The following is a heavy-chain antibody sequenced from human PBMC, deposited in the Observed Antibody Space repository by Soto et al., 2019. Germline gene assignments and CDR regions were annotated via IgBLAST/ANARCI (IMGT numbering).Heavy chain of an antibody. CDR3: AKDSSSGYYYYYGMDV. J-gene: IGHJ6*02. V-gene: IGHV3-30*18. Sequence: PGGSLRLSCAASGFTFSSYGMHWVRQAPGKGLEWVAVISYDGSNKYYADSVKGRFTTSRDNSKNTLYLQMNSLRAEDTAVYYCAKDSSSGYYYYYGMDVWGPGTTVTVSS. CDR2: ISYDGSNK. CDR1: GFTFSSYG. D-gene: IGHD6-6*01.